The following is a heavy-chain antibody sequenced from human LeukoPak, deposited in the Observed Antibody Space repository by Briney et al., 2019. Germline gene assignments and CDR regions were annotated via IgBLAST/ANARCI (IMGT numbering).Heavy chain of an antibody. Sequence: GASVKGSCKASGYTFTSYGITWVRQAPVQGLEWMGWISAYNGNTYYAQKLQGRVTMTTDTSTSTAYMELRSLRSDDTAVYYCAREWGSYSTSAGNFDYWGQGTLVTVSS. J-gene: IGHJ4*02. CDR3: AREWGSYSTSAGNFDY. CDR2: ISAYNGNT. CDR1: GYTFTSYG. V-gene: IGHV1-18*01. D-gene: IGHD1-26*01.